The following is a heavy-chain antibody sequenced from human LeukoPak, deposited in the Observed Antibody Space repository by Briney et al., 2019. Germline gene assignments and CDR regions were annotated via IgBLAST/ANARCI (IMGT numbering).Heavy chain of an antibody. CDR1: GFTFSSYA. CDR2: ISYNGGST. J-gene: IGHJ5*02. CDR3: VLGSGGDYRDNWFDP. D-gene: IGHD2-21*02. V-gene: IGHV3-64D*09. Sequence: QPGGSLRLSCSAAGFTFSSYAMRWVRQAPGKGLEYVSAISYNGGSTYYADSVKGRFTISRDNSKNTLYLQMSRLRAEDTAAYFCVLGSGGDYRDNWFDPWGQGTLVIVSS.